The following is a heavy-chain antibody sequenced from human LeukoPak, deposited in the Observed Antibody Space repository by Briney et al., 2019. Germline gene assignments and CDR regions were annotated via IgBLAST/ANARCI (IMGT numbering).Heavy chain of an antibody. V-gene: IGHV1-46*01. D-gene: IGHD5-24*01. Sequence: ASVKVSCKASGYTFIRYHMHWVRQAPGQGLEWIGVLKLYDGSISHAQKFQGRVTMTSDTSTSTVYMELSSLRSEDTAVYFCARKGWSFSYNKDGRGQGTTVTVSS. CDR3: ARKGWSFSYNKDG. CDR1: GYTFIRYH. CDR2: LKLYDGSI. J-gene: IGHJ6*01.